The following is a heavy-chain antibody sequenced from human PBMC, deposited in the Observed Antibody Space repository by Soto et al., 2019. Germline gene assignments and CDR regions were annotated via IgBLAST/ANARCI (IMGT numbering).Heavy chain of an antibody. J-gene: IGHJ4*02. CDR1: GGSVSNNSYY. V-gene: IGHV4-39*02. D-gene: IGHD3-10*01. CDR3: ARRPLVRGIIPYYFDY. CDR2: VYYSGSA. Sequence: QLQLLESGPGLVKPSETLSLTCTVSGGSVSNNSYYWGWIRQPPGKRLEWIGSVYYSGSAYHNPSLKCRLTISVDTSMNHFSLKLSSVTAADTAIYYCARRPLVRGIIPYYFDYWGQGTLVTVSS.